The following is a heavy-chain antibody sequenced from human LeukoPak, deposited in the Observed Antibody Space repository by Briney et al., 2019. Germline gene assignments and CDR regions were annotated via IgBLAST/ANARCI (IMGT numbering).Heavy chain of an antibody. D-gene: IGHD5-24*01. Sequence: SETLSLTCIVYGGSFSAHYWAWIRQPPGKGLEWIGEINHSGSTNYNPSLKSRVTISVDTSKSQFSLNLNSVTAADTAVYYCARGPRISEMATITWYFNYWSQGTLVTVSS. CDR2: INHSGST. CDR3: ARGPRISEMATITWYFNY. CDR1: GGSFSAHY. V-gene: IGHV4-34*01. J-gene: IGHJ4*02.